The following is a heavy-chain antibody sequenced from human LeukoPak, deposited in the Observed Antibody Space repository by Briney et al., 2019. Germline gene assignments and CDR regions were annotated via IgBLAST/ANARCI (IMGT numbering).Heavy chain of an antibody. V-gene: IGHV3-21*01. CDR2: IVGSSST. Sequence: GGSLRLSCAASGFTFSKFAMTWVRQAPGKGLEWVSSIVGSSSTYYADSLKGRFTISRDNAKNSLYLQMNSLRAEDTAVYYCAGHSGSYFQSWGQGTLVTVSS. CDR3: AGHSGSYFQS. CDR1: GFTFSKFA. J-gene: IGHJ1*01. D-gene: IGHD1-26*01.